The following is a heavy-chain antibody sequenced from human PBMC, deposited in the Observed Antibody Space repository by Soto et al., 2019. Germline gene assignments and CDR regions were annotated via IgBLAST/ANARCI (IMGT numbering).Heavy chain of an antibody. CDR1: GGSISSSSYY. CDR3: ATAYADYYDAPLNWFDP. J-gene: IGHJ5*02. D-gene: IGHD3-22*01. V-gene: IGHV4-39*01. CDR2: IYYSGST. Sequence: QLQLQESGPGLVKPSETLSLTCTVSGGSISSSSYYWGWIRQPPGKGLEWIGSIYYSGSTYYNPSLKSRVTISVDTSKNQFSLKLSSVTAADPAVYYCATAYADYYDAPLNWFDPWGQGTLVTGSS.